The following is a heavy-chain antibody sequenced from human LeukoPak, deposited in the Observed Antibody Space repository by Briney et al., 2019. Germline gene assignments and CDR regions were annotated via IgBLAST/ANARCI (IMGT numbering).Heavy chain of an antibody. J-gene: IGHJ3*01. CDR1: GGSFSGYY. CDR2: ITHSGYT. CDR3: ARITWDGGDDEFDV. V-gene: IGHV4-34*01. Sequence: PSETLSLTCAVYGGSFSGYYWSWLRQPPGKGLEWIGEITHSGYTNYNPSLKSRVTISVDTSKNQFSLRLSSVTAADTAMYYCARITWDGGDDEFDVWGQGTMVTVSS. D-gene: IGHD2-21*01.